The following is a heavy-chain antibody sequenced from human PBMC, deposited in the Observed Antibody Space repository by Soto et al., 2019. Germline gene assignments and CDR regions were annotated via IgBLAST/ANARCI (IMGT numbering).Heavy chain of an antibody. V-gene: IGHV1-18*01. J-gene: IGHJ6*04. CDR3: VMVDNYVTPTPQDV. CDR1: GYIFVNYG. Sequence: QVQLVQSGDEVKKPGASVKVSCKASGYIFVNYGIAWVRQAPGQGLEWMGWISPYTGNTHSATKVQGRLTMTTDTSTSTAYMDLVSLTSDDTAVYYCVMVDNYVTPTPQDVWGKGTTVTVSS. D-gene: IGHD3-16*01. CDR2: ISPYTGNT.